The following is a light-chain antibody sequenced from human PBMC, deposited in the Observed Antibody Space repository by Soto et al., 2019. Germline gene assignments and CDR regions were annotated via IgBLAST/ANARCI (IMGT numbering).Light chain of an antibody. J-gene: IGLJ2*01. V-gene: IGLV3-21*04. CDR3: QVWDSSSDHLV. CDR2: YDS. CDR1: NSGSKS. Sequence: SYELTQPPSVSVAPGKTSRITCGGNNSGSKSVHWYQQKPGQAPVLVIYYDSDRPSGIPERFSGSNSGNTATLTISRVEAGDEADYYCQVWDSSSDHLVFGGGTQLTVL.